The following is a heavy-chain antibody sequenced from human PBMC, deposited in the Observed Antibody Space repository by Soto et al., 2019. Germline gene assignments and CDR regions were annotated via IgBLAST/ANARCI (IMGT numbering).Heavy chain of an antibody. CDR3: VRAIGYYGMDV. D-gene: IGHD3-22*01. Sequence: GGSLRLSCAASGFTFSSYAMHWVRQAPGKGLEWVAVISYDGSNKYYADSVKGRFTISRDNSKNTLYLQMNSLRAEDTAVYYCVRAIGYYGMDVWGRGTTVTVSS. CDR2: ISYDGSNK. J-gene: IGHJ6*02. V-gene: IGHV3-30-3*01. CDR1: GFTFSSYA.